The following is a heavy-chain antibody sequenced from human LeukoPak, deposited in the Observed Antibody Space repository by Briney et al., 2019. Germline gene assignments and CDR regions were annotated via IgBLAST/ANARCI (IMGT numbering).Heavy chain of an antibody. CDR3: AIRGYYYDSSGYYPLYY. Sequence: ASVKVSCKASGYTFTSYGISWVRQAPGQGLEWMGGIIPIFGTANYAQKFQGRVTITADESTSTAYMELSSLRSEDTAVYYCAIRGYYYDSSGYYPLYYWGQGTLVTVSS. J-gene: IGHJ4*02. CDR1: GYTFTSYG. V-gene: IGHV1-69*13. CDR2: IIPIFGTA. D-gene: IGHD3-22*01.